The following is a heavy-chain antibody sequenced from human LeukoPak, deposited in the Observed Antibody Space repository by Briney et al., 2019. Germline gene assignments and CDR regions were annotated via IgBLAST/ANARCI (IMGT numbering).Heavy chain of an antibody. J-gene: IGHJ5*02. CDR3: ARDLGYCSGGSCSGWFDP. D-gene: IGHD2-15*01. CDR1: GFTFSSYS. CDR2: ISSSSSYI. V-gene: IGHV3-21*01. Sequence: GGSLRLSCAASGFTFSSYSMNWVRQAPGKGLEWVSSISSSSSYIYYADSMKGRFTISRDNAKNSLYLQMNSLRAEDTAVYYCARDLGYCSGGSCSGWFDPWGQGTLVTVSS.